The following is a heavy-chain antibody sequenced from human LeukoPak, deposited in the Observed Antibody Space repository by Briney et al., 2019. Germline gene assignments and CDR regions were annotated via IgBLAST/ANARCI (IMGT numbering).Heavy chain of an antibody. CDR1: GGTFSSYA. Sequence: SVKVSCKASGGTFSSYAISWVRQAPGQGLEWMGGIIPIFGTANYAQKFQGRVTITADESTSTAYMELSSLRSEDTAVYYCAAYCSGGSCYPGEYFDYWGQGTLVTVSS. CDR3: AAYCSGGSCYPGEYFDY. CDR2: IIPIFGTA. V-gene: IGHV1-69*13. J-gene: IGHJ4*02. D-gene: IGHD2-15*01.